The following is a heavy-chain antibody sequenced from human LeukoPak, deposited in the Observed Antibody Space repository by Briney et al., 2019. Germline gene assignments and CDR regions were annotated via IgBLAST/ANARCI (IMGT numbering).Heavy chain of an antibody. D-gene: IGHD4-17*01. CDR1: GFAFSGYG. CDR3: AKDLGRTDVRSFDI. J-gene: IGHJ3*02. V-gene: IGHV3-30*02. Sequence: GGSLRLSCVASGFAFSGYGMHWVRQAPGKGLEGVTFIRYDGSYKYYADSVKGRFTISRDNSKNTLYLQMNSLRAEDTAVYYCAKDLGRTDVRSFDIWGQGTMVTVSS. CDR2: IRYDGSYK.